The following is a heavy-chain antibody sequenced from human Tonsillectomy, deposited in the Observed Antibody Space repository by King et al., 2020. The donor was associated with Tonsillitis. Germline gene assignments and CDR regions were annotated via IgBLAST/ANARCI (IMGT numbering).Heavy chain of an antibody. CDR3: ARAPTSLMATNRHYFDY. CDR1: GGTFSSYA. CDR2: IIPILGIA. D-gene: IGHD5-24*01. V-gene: IGHV1-69*04. J-gene: IGHJ4*02. Sequence: QLVQSGAEVKKPGSSVKVSCKASGGTFSSYAISWVRQAPGQGLEWMGRIIPILGIANYAQKFQGRVTITADKSTSTAYMELSSLRSEDTAVYYCARAPTSLMATNRHYFDYWGQGTLVTVSS.